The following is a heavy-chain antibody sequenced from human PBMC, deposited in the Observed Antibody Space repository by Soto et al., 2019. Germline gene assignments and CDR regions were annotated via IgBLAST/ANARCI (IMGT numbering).Heavy chain of an antibody. J-gene: IGHJ5*02. D-gene: IGHD6-13*01. CDR2: INSDGSST. Sequence: GGSLRLSCAASGFTFSSYWMHWVRQAPGKGLVWVSRINSDGSSTSYADSVKGRFTISRDNAKNTLYLQMNSLRAEDTAVYYCAREAYLIAAAGKTPLGSSAQRWFDPWGQGTLVTVS. CDR1: GFTFSSYW. CDR3: AREAYLIAAAGKTPLGSSAQRWFDP. V-gene: IGHV3-74*01.